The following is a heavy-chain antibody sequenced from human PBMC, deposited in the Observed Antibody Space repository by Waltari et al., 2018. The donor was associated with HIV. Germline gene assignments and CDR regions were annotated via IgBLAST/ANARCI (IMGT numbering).Heavy chain of an antibody. J-gene: IGHJ6*02. CDR3: TREFFDVNNYFPHSYNTMDV. V-gene: IGHV3-30*03. Sequence: LVESGGGVVQPGQFIRLSCSASGFSLNNYALHWVRQAPGKGLDWVAVISFFGSNKFFASDSVKGRFNVSRDISNDTLHLEIKNAQADDTATYFCTREFFDVNNYFPHSYNTMDVWGQGATVIVSS. D-gene: IGHD3-9*01. CDR2: ISFFGSNK. CDR1: GFSLNNYA.